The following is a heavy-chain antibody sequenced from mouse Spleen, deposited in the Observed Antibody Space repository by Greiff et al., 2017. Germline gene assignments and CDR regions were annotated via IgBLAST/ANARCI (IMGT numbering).Heavy chain of an antibody. D-gene: IGHD1-2*01. J-gene: IGHJ4*01. CDR3: AREERPNYYAMDY. CDR1: GYTFTDYN. Sequence: VQLQQSGPELVKPGASVKMSCKASGYTFTDYNMHWVKQSHGKSLEWIGYINPNNGGTSYNQKFKGKATLTVNKSSSTAYMELRSLTSEDSAVYYCAREERPNYYAMDYWGQGTSVTVSS. V-gene: IGHV1-22*01. CDR2: INPNNGGT.